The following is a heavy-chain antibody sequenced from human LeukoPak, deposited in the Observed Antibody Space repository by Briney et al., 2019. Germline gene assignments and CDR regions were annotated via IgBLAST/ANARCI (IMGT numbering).Heavy chain of an antibody. Sequence: KSGGSLRLSCAASGFTFDEHDMYWVRQVPGKGLEWVCLISKDGGNKHYADSVKGRFSISRDNNRNSLSLQMNNLRSEDTALYFCAKRSGAPNNFDYWGQGALVTVSS. J-gene: IGHJ4*02. D-gene: IGHD1-1*01. V-gene: IGHV3-43*02. CDR3: AKRSGAPNNFDY. CDR2: ISKDGGNK. CDR1: GFTFDEHD.